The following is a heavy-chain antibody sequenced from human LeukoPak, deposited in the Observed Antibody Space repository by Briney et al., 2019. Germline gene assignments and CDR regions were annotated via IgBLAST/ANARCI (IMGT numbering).Heavy chain of an antibody. CDR1: GFTFSSYA. CDR2: ISYDGSSK. J-gene: IGHJ5*02. CDR3: GRDLPTMFEIDP. Sequence: GRSLRLSCAASGFTFSSYAIHWVRQAPGKGLEWVAIISYDGSSKFYADSVKGRFAISRDNSKNTLYLQMNSLRGEDTAVYYCGRDLPTMFEIDPWGQGTLVTVSS. D-gene: IGHD1-14*01. V-gene: IGHV3-30*09.